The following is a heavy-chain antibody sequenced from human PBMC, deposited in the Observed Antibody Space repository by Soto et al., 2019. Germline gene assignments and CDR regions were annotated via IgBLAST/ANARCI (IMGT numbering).Heavy chain of an antibody. CDR2: IYATGTT. CDR3: VRDGTKTLRDWFDP. D-gene: IGHD1-1*01. V-gene: IGHV4-4*07. Sequence: SETLSLTCTVSAASISGFYWGWSRTSAGKRLEWIGRIYATGTTDYNPSLESRVMMSVDTSKKQFSLKLRSVTAADTAVYYCVRDGTKTLRDWFDPWGQGISVTVSS. J-gene: IGHJ5*02. CDR1: AASISGFY.